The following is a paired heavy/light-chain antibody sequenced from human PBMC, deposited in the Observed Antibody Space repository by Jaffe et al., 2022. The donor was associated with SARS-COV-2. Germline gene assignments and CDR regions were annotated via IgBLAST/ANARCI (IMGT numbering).Light chain of an antibody. J-gene: IGLJ2*01. Sequence: QSVLTQPPSVSGAPGQRVTISCTGSSSNIGAGYDVHWYQQLPGTAPKLLIHTSSNRPSGVPDRFSGSKSGTSASLAITGLQAEDEADYYCQSYDSSLSGSVFGGGTKLTVL. CDR2: TSS. CDR3: QSYDSSLSGSV. V-gene: IGLV1-40*01. CDR1: SSNIGAGYD.
Heavy chain of an antibody. Sequence: EVQLVESGGGLAKPGGSLRLSCAASGFTFKSAYMTWVRQAPGKGLQWVGHIKSKGHGGTADYAAAVKGRFTISRDDSKNTLYLQLNSLKAEDTAVYYCTREYFWYFDFWGRGTLVTVSS. J-gene: IGHJ2*01. CDR1: GFTFKSAY. CDR2: IKSKGHGGTA. V-gene: IGHV3-15*01. CDR3: TREYFWYFDF.